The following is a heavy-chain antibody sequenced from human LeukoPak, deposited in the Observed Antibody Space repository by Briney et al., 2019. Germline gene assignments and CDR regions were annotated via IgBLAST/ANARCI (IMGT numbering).Heavy chain of an antibody. CDR1: GFTFSSYA. Sequence: GGSLRLSCAASGFTFSSYAMHWVRQAPGKGLEWVAVISYDGSNKYYADSVKGRFTISRDNSKNTLYLQMNSLRAEDTAVYYCARDAFGAVAGTPYYYYGMDVWGQGTTVTVSS. CDR2: ISYDGSNK. D-gene: IGHD6-19*01. CDR3: ARDAFGAVAGTPYYYYGMDV. V-gene: IGHV3-30-3*01. J-gene: IGHJ6*02.